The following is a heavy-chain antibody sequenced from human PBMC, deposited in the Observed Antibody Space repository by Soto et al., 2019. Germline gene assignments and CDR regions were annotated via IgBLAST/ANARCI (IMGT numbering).Heavy chain of an antibody. CDR3: ARSKSRGGGSIFDY. CDR1: GGSISTYY. D-gene: IGHD3-10*01. V-gene: IGHV4-59*01. J-gene: IGHJ4*02. Sequence: SETLSLTCTVSGGSISTYYWSWIRQPPGKGLEWIGYIYFSGSTSYSPSLESRVTMSLDTSKNQVSLNLTSVTAADTAVYYCARSKSRGGGSIFDYWGQGMLVTVTS. CDR2: IYFSGST.